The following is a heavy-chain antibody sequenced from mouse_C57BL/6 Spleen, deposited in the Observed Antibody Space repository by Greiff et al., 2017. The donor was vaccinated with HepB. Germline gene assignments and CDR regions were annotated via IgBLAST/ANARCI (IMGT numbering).Heavy chain of an antibody. CDR3: ARDGYEFAY. D-gene: IGHD2-2*01. Sequence: QVQLQQPGAELVMPGASVKLSCKASGYTFTSYWMHWVKQRPGQGLEWIGEIDPSDSYTNYNQKFKGKSTLTVDKSSSTAYMQLSSLTSEDSAGYYCARDGYEFAYWGQGTLVTVSA. CDR2: IDPSDSYT. V-gene: IGHV1-69*01. J-gene: IGHJ3*01. CDR1: GYTFTSYW.